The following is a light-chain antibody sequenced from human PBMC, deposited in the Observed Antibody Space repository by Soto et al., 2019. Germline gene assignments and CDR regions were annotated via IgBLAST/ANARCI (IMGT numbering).Light chain of an antibody. CDR1: QAIDNF. CDR3: QKYDSAPWA. J-gene: IGKJ1*01. V-gene: IGKV1-27*01. Sequence: DIQVTQSLSSLSASVGDRVTIACRASQAIDNFLAWYQHKPGKVPSLLIYDASFLEPGVSSRFTGSRSGTEFTLTISSLQPEDVGTYYCQKYDSAPWAFGQGTKVEIK. CDR2: DAS.